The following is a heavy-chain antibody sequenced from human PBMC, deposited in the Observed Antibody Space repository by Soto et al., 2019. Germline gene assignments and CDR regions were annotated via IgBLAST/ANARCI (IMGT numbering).Heavy chain of an antibody. CDR1: GGSISSGGYS. V-gene: IGHV4-30-2*01. CDR2: IYHSGST. CDR3: ARNGERGSSYYFDY. D-gene: IGHD3-10*01. Sequence: SETLSLTCAVSGGSISSGGYSWSWIRQPPGKGLEWIGYIYHSGSTYCNPSLKSRVTISVDRSKNQFSLKLSSVTAADTAVYYCARNGERGSSYYFDYWGQGTLVTVSS. J-gene: IGHJ4*02.